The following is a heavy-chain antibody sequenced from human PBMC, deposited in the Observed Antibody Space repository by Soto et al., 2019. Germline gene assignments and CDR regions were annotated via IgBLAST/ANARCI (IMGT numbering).Heavy chain of an antibody. D-gene: IGHD1-1*01. CDR1: GGPISSGGYS. CDR2: ISQSGSA. V-gene: IGHV4-30-2*01. J-gene: IGHJ4*02. CDR3: ARDRNGLGGIDF. Sequence: PSETLSLTCVVSGGPISSGGYSWTWIRQPPGRGLEWIGYISQSGSADYNPSLKSRVTISVDTSKNQFSLRLSSVTAADTAVYYCARDRNGLGGIDFWGQGILV.